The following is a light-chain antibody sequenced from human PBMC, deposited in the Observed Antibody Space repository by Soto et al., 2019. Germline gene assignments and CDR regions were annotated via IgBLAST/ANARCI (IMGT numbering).Light chain of an antibody. CDR3: RTYTTTGSSV. V-gene: IGLV2-14*01. CDR2: EVK. J-gene: IGLJ1*01. Sequence: QSALTQPASVSGSPGQSITITCTGTSSDVGSGDSVSWYQHHPGEAPTLVIYEVKNRPTGVSGRFSGSKSVNTASLTISGLQAEDEGDYYCRTYTTTGSSVFGTGTKGTVL. CDR1: SSDVGSGDS.